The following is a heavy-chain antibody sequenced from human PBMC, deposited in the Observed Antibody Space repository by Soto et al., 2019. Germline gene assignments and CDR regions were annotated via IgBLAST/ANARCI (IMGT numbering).Heavy chain of an antibody. Sequence: QVQLVQSGAEVKKPGASVKVSCKASGYTFTSYAMHWVRQAPGQRLEWMGWINAGNGNTKYSQKFQGRVTITGDTSASTAYMELSSLRSEDTAVYYCARDVYCSGGSCYNWFDPWGQGTLVTVSS. CDR2: INAGNGNT. V-gene: IGHV1-3*01. CDR1: GYTFTSYA. CDR3: ARDVYCSGGSCYNWFDP. D-gene: IGHD2-15*01. J-gene: IGHJ5*02.